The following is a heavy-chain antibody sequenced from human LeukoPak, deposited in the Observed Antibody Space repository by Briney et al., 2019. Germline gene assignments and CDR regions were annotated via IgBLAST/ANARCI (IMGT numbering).Heavy chain of an antibody. J-gene: IGHJ6*02. V-gene: IGHV3-21*01. CDR1: GYTFSSYS. CDR3: ARELSAARTIIYYYYYGMDV. D-gene: IGHD6-13*01. CDR2: ICSSSSYI. Sequence: GGSLRLSCAASGYTFSSYSMNWVRQAPGKGLEWVSSICSSSSYIYYADSVKGRFTISRDNAKNSLYLQMNSLRAEDTAVYYCARELSAARTIIYYYYYGMDVWGQGTTVTVSS.